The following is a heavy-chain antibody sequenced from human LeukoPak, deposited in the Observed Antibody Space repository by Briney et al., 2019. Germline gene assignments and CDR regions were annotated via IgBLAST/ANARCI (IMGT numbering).Heavy chain of an antibody. CDR2: INPNSGGT. Sequence: ASVKVSCKASGYIFTGYYMHWVRQAPGQGLEWMGWINPNSGGTNYAQKFQGRVTMTRDMSTSTVYMELSSLRSEDTAVYYCARERAGFDPWGQGTLVTVSS. CDR1: GYIFTGYY. CDR3: ARERAGFDP. V-gene: IGHV1-2*02. J-gene: IGHJ5*02.